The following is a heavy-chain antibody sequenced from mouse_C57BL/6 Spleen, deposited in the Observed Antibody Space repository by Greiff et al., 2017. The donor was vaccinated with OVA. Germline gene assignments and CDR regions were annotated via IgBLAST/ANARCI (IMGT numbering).Heavy chain of an antibody. CDR2: ISYDGSN. CDR3: ARELTVYAMDY. V-gene: IGHV3-6*01. D-gene: IGHD4-1*01. J-gene: IGHJ4*01. CDR1: GYSITSGYY. Sequence: EVQRVESGPGLVKPSQSLSLTCSVTGYSITSGYYWNWIRQFPGNKLEWMGYISYDGSNNYNPSLKNRISITRDTSKNQFFLKLNSVTTEDTATYYCARELTVYAMDYWGQGTSVTVSS.